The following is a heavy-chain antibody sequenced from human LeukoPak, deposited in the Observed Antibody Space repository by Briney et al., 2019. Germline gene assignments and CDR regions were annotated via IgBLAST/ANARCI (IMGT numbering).Heavy chain of an antibody. CDR3: ARGPTYYYDSSGYSILFDY. CDR1: GYTFTSYA. CDR2: ISAYNGNT. Sequence: ASVKVSCKASGYTFTSYAMHWVRQAPGQRLEWMGWISAYNGNTNYAQKLQGRVTMTTDTSTSTAYMELRSLRSDDTAVYYCARGPTYYYDSSGYSILFDYWGQGTLVTVSS. D-gene: IGHD3-22*01. J-gene: IGHJ4*02. V-gene: IGHV1-18*01.